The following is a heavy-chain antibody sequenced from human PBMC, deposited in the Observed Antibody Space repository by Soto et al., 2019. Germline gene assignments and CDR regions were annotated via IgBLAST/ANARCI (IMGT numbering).Heavy chain of an antibody. Sequence: AGGSLRLSCAASGFTFSSYAMSWVRQAPGKGLEWVSAISGSGGSTYYADSVRGRFAISRDNSKKTLYLQMSSLTAEDSAIYYCARGSTDSYPGSRIFDFWGRGTLVTVSS. D-gene: IGHD3-10*01. CDR1: GFTFSSYA. J-gene: IGHJ4*02. CDR2: ISGSGGST. CDR3: ARGSTDSYPGSRIFDF. V-gene: IGHV3-23*01.